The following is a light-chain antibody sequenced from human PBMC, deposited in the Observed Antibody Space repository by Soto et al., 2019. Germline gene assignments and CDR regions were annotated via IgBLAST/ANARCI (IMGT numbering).Light chain of an antibody. CDR1: QSVASRN. CDR3: QQYGSLSWT. Sequence: EIVLTQSPGTLSLSPGERATLSCRASQSVASRNLAWYQQKSGQAPRLLIYGASSRAIHTPDRFSGSGSGTDFTLTISGLEPEDFAVYYCQQYGSLSWTFGQGTRVEIK. J-gene: IGKJ1*01. V-gene: IGKV3-20*01. CDR2: GAS.